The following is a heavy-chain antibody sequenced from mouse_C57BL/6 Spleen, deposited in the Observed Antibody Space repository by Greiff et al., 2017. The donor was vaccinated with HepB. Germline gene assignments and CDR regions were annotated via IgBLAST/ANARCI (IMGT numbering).Heavy chain of an antibody. Sequence: QVQLQQPGAELVKPGASVKLSCQASGYTFTSYWMHWVKQRPGQGLEWIGMIHPNSGSTNYNEKFKSKATLTVDKSSSTAYMQLSSLTSDDSAVYYCARGIDYDSSYAMDYWGQGTSVTVSS. D-gene: IGHD2-4*01. CDR2: IHPNSGST. V-gene: IGHV1-64*01. J-gene: IGHJ4*01. CDR3: ARGIDYDSSYAMDY. CDR1: GYTFTSYW.